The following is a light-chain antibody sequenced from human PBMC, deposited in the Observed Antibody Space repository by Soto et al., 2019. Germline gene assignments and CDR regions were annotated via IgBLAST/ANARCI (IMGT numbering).Light chain of an antibody. CDR1: QTISSW. CDR3: QQYTGPPTT. J-gene: IGKJ5*01. V-gene: IGKV1-5*03. Sequence: DIQMTQSPSTLSGSVGDRVTITCRASQTISSWLAWYQQKPGKAPKLLIYKASTLKSGVPSRFSGSGSGTDFTLTITRLEPEDSAVYFCQQYTGPPTTFGQGTRLEIK. CDR2: KAS.